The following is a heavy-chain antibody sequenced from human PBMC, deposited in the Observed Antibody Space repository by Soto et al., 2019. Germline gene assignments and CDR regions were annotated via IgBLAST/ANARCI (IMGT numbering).Heavy chain of an antibody. D-gene: IGHD2-15*01. CDR3: ARVGGVAARTFDY. Sequence: QVQLQESGPGVVKPSETLSLTCTVSGGSISPFYWSWVRQPPGKGLEWIGYLYYSGNTNYTPSLKGRVTISVDASKNQVSLRLTSVTAADTAFYYCARVGGVAARTFDYWGQGTVVTVSS. J-gene: IGHJ4*02. CDR1: GGSISPFY. CDR2: LYYSGNT. V-gene: IGHV4-59*01.